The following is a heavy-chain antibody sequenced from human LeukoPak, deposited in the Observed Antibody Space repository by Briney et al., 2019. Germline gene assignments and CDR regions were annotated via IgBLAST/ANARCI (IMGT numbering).Heavy chain of an antibody. CDR1: GGTFSSYA. CDR3: ARHDRGYSYGILLTYFDY. Sequence: ASVKVSCKASGGTFSSYAISWVRQAPGQGLEWMGGIIPIFGTANYAQKFQGRVTITADESTSTAYMELSSLRSEDTAVYYCARHDRGYSYGILLTYFDYWGQGTLVTVSS. J-gene: IGHJ4*02. CDR2: IIPIFGTA. D-gene: IGHD5-18*01. V-gene: IGHV1-69*13.